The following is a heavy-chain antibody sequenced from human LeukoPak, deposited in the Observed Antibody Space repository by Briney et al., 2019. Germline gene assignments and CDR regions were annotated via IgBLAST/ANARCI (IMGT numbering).Heavy chain of an antibody. V-gene: IGHV3-7*01. Sequence: PGGSLSLSCAASGLTLSSFWMSWDSQAQGKGMEWVANIKQVGTEKYYMDSVTGRFTISRDNAKNSLYLQMNSLRAEDTAGYYCARTETLWFGGLFPDYWGQGTLVTVSS. D-gene: IGHD3-10*01. CDR2: IKQVGTEK. CDR3: ARTETLWFGGLFPDY. J-gene: IGHJ4*02. CDR1: GLTLSSFW.